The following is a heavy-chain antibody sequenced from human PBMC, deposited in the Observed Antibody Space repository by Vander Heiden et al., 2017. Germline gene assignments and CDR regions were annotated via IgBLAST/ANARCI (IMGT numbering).Heavy chain of an antibody. V-gene: IGHV3-21*01. J-gene: IGHJ4*02. CDR2: ISSSSSYI. D-gene: IGHD6-19*01. Sequence: VQLLESGCGLVTPGRSLRYTCAPCGFTFRPYSLNWVRQAPGKGLEWVSSISSSSSYIYNADSVKGRFTISRDNAKNSLYVQMKSLRAEDTAVYYCARGRMAVGLDYWGQGTLVTVSS. CDR3: ARGRMAVGLDY. CDR1: GFTFRPYS.